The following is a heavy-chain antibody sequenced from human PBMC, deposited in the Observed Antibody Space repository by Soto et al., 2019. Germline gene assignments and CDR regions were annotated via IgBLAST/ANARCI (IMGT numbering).Heavy chain of an antibody. CDR3: SRGRRTAVTIDY. J-gene: IGHJ4*02. Sequence: SETLSLTCAVYGGSFSGYYWSWIRQPPGKGLEWIGEINHSGSTNYNPSLKSRVTISVDTSKNQFSLKLSSVTAADTAVYYCSRGRRTAVTIDYWGQGTLVTAPQ. D-gene: IGHD4-17*01. CDR2: INHSGST. V-gene: IGHV4-34*01. CDR1: GGSFSGYY.